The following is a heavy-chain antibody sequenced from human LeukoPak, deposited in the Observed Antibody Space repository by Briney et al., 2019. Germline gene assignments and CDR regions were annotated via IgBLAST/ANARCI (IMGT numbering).Heavy chain of an antibody. CDR2: IYHSGST. CDR1: GYSISSGYY. J-gene: IGHJ5*02. CDR3: ARDGSSWSHHNWFDP. D-gene: IGHD6-13*01. V-gene: IGHV4-38-2*02. Sequence: SETLSLTCTVSGYSISSGYYWGWIRQPPGKGLEWIGSIYHSGSTYYNPSLKSRVTMSVDKSKNQFSLKLSSVTAADTAVYYCARDGSSWSHHNWFDPWGQGTLVTVSS.